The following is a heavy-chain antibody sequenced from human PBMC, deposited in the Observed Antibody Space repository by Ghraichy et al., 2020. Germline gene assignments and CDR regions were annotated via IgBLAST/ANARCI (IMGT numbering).Heavy chain of an antibody. D-gene: IGHD5-18*01. V-gene: IGHV2-70*01. Sequence: SGPTLAKPTQTLTLTCTFSGFSLSTSGMCVSWIRQPPGKALEWLALVEWDDDKYYSTSLKTRLTISKDTPKNQVVLTMTNMKPVDTATYYCARSRGGYSYGYAPHDSWGQGILVTVSS. CDR2: VEWDDDK. J-gene: IGHJ4*02. CDR3: ARSRGGYSYGYAPHDS. CDR1: GFSLSTSGMC.